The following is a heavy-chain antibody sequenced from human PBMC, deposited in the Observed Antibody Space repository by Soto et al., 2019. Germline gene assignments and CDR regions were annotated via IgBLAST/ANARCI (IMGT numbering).Heavy chain of an antibody. J-gene: IGHJ3*02. Sequence: QVQLVESGGGVVQPGRSLRLSCAASGFTFSSYGMHWVRQAPGKGLEWVAVISYDGSNKYYADSVKGRFTISRDNSKNTLYLQMNSLRAEDTAVYYCAKGLERRPLRAAVDIWGQGTMVTVSS. CDR1: GFTFSSYG. CDR3: AKGLERRPLRAAVDI. V-gene: IGHV3-30*18. D-gene: IGHD2-15*01. CDR2: ISYDGSNK.